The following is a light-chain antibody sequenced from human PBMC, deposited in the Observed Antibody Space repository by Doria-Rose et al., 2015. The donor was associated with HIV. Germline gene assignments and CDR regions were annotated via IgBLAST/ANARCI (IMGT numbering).Light chain of an antibody. V-gene: IGLV1-51*02. Sequence: VVTPEPSVSAAPGQKVTISCSGSTSSIGNNYVSWYQQFPGTAPRLLIYENSKRPSGIPDRFSGSKSGTSAILGITGLQTGDEADYYCGTWDSSLSGVFGGGTKLTVL. CDR3: GTWDSSLSGV. CDR2: ENS. J-gene: IGLJ3*02. CDR1: TSSIGNNY.